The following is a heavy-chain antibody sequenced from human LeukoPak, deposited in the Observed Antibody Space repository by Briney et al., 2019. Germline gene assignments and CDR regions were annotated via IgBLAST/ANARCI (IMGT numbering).Heavy chain of an antibody. CDR1: GYTFTSYG. CDR3: ARARSRGYSYGYFY. J-gene: IGHJ4*02. CDR2: ISAYNGNT. D-gene: IGHD5-18*01. V-gene: IGHV1-18*01. Sequence: ASVKVSCKASGYTFTSYGISWVRQAPGQGLEWMGWISAYNGNTNYAQKLQGRVTMTTDTSTSTAYMELRSLRSDDTAVCYCARARSRGYSYGYFYWGQGTLVTVSS.